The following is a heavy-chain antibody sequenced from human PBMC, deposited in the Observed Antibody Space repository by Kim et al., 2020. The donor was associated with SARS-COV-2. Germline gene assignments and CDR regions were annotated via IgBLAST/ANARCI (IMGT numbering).Heavy chain of an antibody. CDR3: ARQGGLRHFDWLNFDY. V-gene: IGHV4-59*08. J-gene: IGHJ4*02. Sequence: SLKSRVTISVDTSKNQFSLKLSSVTAADTAVYYCARQGGLRHFDWLNFDYWGQGTLVTVSS. D-gene: IGHD3-9*01.